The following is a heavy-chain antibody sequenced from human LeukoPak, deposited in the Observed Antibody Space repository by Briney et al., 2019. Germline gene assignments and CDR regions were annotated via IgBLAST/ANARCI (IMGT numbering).Heavy chain of an antibody. V-gene: IGHV1-18*01. J-gene: IGHJ4*02. CDR2: INVYNGDT. D-gene: IGHD3-10*01. Sequence: GASVKVSCKASGYTFTSYGISWVPQAPGQGLEWMAWINVYNGDTYYAQKFQGRVTMTTDTSTSTAYMELRSLRADDAAVYYCARDGGNGSGSYYNVGVDYWGQGTLVTVSS. CDR3: ARDGGNGSGSYYNVGVDY. CDR1: GYTFTSYG.